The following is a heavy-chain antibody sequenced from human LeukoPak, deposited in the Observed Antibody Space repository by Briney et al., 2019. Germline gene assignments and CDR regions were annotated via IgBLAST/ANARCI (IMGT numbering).Heavy chain of an antibody. V-gene: IGHV4-61*01. J-gene: IGHJ4*02. Sequence: SETLSLTCTVSGGSISSSSYYWSWIRQPPGKGPEWIGYMYYSGTINYNPSLKSRVTISVDTSKNQFSLKLSSVTAADTAMYYCARAWATDYFDYWGQGTLVTVSS. CDR1: GGSISSSSYY. CDR2: MYYSGTI. CDR3: ARAWATDYFDY.